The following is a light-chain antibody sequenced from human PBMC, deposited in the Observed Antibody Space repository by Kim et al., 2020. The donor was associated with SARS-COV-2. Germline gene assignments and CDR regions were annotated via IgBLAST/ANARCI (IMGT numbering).Light chain of an antibody. CDR1: QSVSASY. J-gene: IGKJ2*01. CDR2: GAS. Sequence: SPGERATLSCRASQSVSASYLAWYQQKPGQAPRLLISGASNRATGIPDRFSGSGSGTDFTLTISRLEPEDFAVYYCQQYGSSMYTFGQGTKLEI. V-gene: IGKV3-20*01. CDR3: QQYGSSMYT.